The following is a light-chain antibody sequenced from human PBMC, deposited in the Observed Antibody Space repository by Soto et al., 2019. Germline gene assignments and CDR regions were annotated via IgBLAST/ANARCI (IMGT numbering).Light chain of an antibody. CDR3: QQYGSSRT. CDR2: GAS. Sequence: EIVMTQSPAALSVSRGERATLCCRASQSVSSNLAWYQQKPGQAPRLLIYGASTRATGIPDRFSGSGSGTDFTLTISRLEPEDFAVYYCQQYGSSRTFGQGTKVDIK. J-gene: IGKJ1*01. V-gene: IGKV3-20*01. CDR1: QSVSSN.